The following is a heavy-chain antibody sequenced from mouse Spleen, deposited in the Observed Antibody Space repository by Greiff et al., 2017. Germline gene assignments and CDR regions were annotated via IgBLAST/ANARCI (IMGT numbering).Heavy chain of an antibody. D-gene: IGHD2-4*01. CDR2: IWTGGGT. CDR1: GFSLTSYA. J-gene: IGHJ4*01. CDR3: ARCDYDGYYAMDY. Sequence: VKLVESGPGLVAPSQSLSITCTVSGFSLTSYAISWVRQPPGKGLEWLGVIWTGGGTNYNSALKSRLSISKDNSKSQVFLKMNSLQTDDTARYYCARCDYDGYYAMDYWGQGTSVTVSS. V-gene: IGHV2-9-1*01.